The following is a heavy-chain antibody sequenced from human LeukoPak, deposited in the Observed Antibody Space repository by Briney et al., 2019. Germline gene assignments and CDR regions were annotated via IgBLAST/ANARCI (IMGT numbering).Heavy chain of an antibody. CDR1: GGSISSGYY. Sequence: SETLSLTCAVSGGSISSGYYWSWIRQPPGKGLEWIGEINHSGSTNYNPSLKSRVTISVDTSKNQFSLKLSSVTAADTAVYYCARQGYDILTGYHDAFDIWGQGTMVTVSS. V-gene: IGHV4-34*01. CDR2: INHSGST. CDR3: ARQGYDILTGYHDAFDI. D-gene: IGHD3-9*01. J-gene: IGHJ3*02.